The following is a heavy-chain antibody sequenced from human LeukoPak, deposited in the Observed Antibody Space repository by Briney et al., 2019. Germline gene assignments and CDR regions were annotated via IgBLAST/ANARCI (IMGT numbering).Heavy chain of an antibody. CDR2: ISGSGGST. CDR3: ARDVWGVVVPATAMNGYAFDI. V-gene: IGHV3-23*01. Sequence: QAGGSLRLSCAASGFTFSSYAMSWVRQAPGKGLEWVSAISGSGGSTYYADSVKGRFTISRDNATNSLYLQMNSLRAEDTAVYYCARDVWGVVVPATAMNGYAFDIWGQGTMVTVSS. CDR1: GFTFSSYA. J-gene: IGHJ3*02. D-gene: IGHD2-2*01.